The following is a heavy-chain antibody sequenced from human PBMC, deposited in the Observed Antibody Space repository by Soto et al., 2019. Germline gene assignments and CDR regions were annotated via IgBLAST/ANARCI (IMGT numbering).Heavy chain of an antibody. CDR2: ISYDGSNK. CDR1: GFTFSSYG. Sequence: QVQLVESGGGVVQPGRSLRLSCAASGFTFSSYGMHWVRQAPGKGLEWVAVISYDGSNKYYADSVKGRFTISRDNSKNTLYLPMNSLRAEDTAVYYCAKVTSPYSGRYYLDYWGQGTLVTVSS. V-gene: IGHV3-30*18. CDR3: AKVTSPYSGRYYLDY. D-gene: IGHD1-26*01. J-gene: IGHJ4*02.